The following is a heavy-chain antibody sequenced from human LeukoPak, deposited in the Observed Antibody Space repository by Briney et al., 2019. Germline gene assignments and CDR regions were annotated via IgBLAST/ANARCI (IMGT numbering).Heavy chain of an antibody. CDR2: INHDGSST. J-gene: IGHJ4*02. Sequence: PGGSLRLSCAASGFTFSSYGMHWVRQAPGKGLVWFSRINHDGSSTHFADSVKGRFTISRDNAKNTLYLQMNSLRVEDTAVYYCARDPYSYASYWGQGTLVTVSS. V-gene: IGHV3-74*01. D-gene: IGHD5-18*01. CDR1: GFTFSSYG. CDR3: ARDPYSYASY.